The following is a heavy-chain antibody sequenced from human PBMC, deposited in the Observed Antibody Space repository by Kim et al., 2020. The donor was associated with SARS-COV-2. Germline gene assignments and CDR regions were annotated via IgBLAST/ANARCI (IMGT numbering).Heavy chain of an antibody. CDR1: GGSISSSSYY. Sequence: SETLSLTCTVSGGSISSSSYYWGWVRQPPGKGLEWIGSIYYSGSTYYNPSLKSRVTISVDTSKNQFSLKLSSVTAADTAVYYCARGSLYGDYVTGVDYWGQGTLVTVSS. CDR3: ARGSLYGDYVTGVDY. D-gene: IGHD4-17*01. V-gene: IGHV4-39*01. CDR2: IYYSGST. J-gene: IGHJ4*02.